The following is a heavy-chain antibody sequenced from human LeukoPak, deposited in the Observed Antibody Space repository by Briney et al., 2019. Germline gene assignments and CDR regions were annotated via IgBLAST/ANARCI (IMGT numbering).Heavy chain of an antibody. CDR1: GFTFDDYG. D-gene: IGHD1-26*01. V-gene: IGHV3-20*04. CDR3: ARDLATADGVDY. CDR2: INWNGGST. Sequence: AGGSLRLSCAASGFTFDDYGISWVRQAPGKGQEWVSGINWNGGSTGYADSVKGRFTISRDNAKNSLYLQMNSLRAEDTALYYCARDLATADGVDYWGQGTLVTVSS. J-gene: IGHJ4*02.